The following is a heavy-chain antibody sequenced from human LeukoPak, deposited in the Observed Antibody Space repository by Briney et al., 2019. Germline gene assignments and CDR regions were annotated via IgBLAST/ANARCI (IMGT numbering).Heavy chain of an antibody. D-gene: IGHD2-2*02. Sequence: ASLKVSCKVSGYTLTELSMHWVRQAPGERREWMGGFDPEDGETIYAQKFQGRVTMTEDTSTDTAYMELSSLRSEDTAVYYCATGQYQLLYGGYYYGMDVWGQGTTVTVSS. CDR3: ATGQYQLLYGGYYYGMDV. J-gene: IGHJ6*02. CDR1: GYTLTELS. CDR2: FDPEDGET. V-gene: IGHV1-24*01.